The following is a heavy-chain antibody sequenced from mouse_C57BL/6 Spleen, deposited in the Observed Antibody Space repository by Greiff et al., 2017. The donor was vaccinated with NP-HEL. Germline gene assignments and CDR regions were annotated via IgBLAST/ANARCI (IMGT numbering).Heavy chain of an antibody. CDR1: GFNIKDYY. J-gene: IGHJ4*01. Sequence: EVQLQQSGAELVKPGASVKLSCTASGFNIKDYYMHWVKQRTEQGLEWIGRIDPEDGETKSAPKFQGKATLTADTSSNKAYLQLSSLTSDDTAVYYCGPFTTAYAMDYWGQGTSVTVSS. V-gene: IGHV14-2*01. CDR3: GPFTTAYAMDY. CDR2: IDPEDGET. D-gene: IGHD1-2*01.